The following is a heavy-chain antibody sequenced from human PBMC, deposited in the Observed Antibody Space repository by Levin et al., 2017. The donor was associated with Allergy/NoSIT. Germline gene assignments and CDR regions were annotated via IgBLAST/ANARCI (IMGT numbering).Heavy chain of an antibody. V-gene: IGHV3-48*03. J-gene: IGHJ1*01. CDR2: ISSSGSMI. CDR1: GFTFSNYE. CDR3: ARGYYEYFQH. D-gene: IGHD3-10*01. Sequence: SGGSLRLSCAASGFTFSNYEMNWVRQAPGKGLEWVSYISSSGSMIYYADSVKGRFTISRDNAKNSLYLQMNSLRAEDTAVYYCARGYYEYFQHWGQGTLVTVSS.